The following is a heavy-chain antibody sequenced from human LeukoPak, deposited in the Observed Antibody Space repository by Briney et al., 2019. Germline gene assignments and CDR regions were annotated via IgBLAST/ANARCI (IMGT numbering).Heavy chain of an antibody. J-gene: IGHJ4*02. CDR1: GDIVSSNSAA. CDR3: ARGTAHCFDY. D-gene: IGHD5-18*01. Sequence: SQTLSLTCAISGDIVSSNSAAWNWFRQSPSRGLEWLGRTYCRSTCYSDYAVSVKSRITINPDTSKNQFSLQLNSVTPEDTAVYYCARGTAHCFDYWGQGTLVTVSS. V-gene: IGHV6-1*01. CDR2: TYCRSTCYS.